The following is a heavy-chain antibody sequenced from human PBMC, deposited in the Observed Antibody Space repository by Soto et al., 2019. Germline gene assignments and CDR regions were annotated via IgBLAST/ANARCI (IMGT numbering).Heavy chain of an antibody. CDR1: GFTFTSSA. D-gene: IGHD3-22*01. CDR2: IIPIFGTA. Sequence: SVKVSCKASGFTFTSSAVQWVRQAPGQGLEWMGGIIPIFGTANYAQKFQGRVTITADESTSTAYMELRSLRSDDTAVYYCASYYYDSSGYPYWGQGTQVTVSS. V-gene: IGHV1-69*13. CDR3: ASYYYDSSGYPY. J-gene: IGHJ4*02.